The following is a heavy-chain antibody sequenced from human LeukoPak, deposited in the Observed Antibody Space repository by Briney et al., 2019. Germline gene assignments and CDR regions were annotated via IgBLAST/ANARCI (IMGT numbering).Heavy chain of an antibody. CDR3: ARDGTAVKFDY. Sequence: GRSLRLSCAASGFSVSSNYLTWVRQAPGKGLEWVSYISSSSSTIYYADSVKGRFTISRDNAKNSLYLQMNSLRAEDTAVYYCARDGTAVKFDYWGQGTLVTVSS. V-gene: IGHV3-48*01. CDR1: GFSVSSNY. CDR2: ISSSSSTI. D-gene: IGHD6-13*01. J-gene: IGHJ4*02.